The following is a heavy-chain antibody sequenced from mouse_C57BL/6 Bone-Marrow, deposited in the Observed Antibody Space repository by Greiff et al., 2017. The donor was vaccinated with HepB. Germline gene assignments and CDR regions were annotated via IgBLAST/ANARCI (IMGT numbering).Heavy chain of an antibody. V-gene: IGHV14-1*01. J-gene: IGHJ4*01. CDR2: IDPEDGDT. Sequence: VQLQQSGAELVRPGASVKLSCTASGFNIKDYYMHWVKQRPEQGLEWIGRIDPEDGDTEYAPKFQGKATMTADTSSNTAYLQLSSLTSEDTAVYYCTTGGYDFPYAMDYWGQGTSVTVSS. CDR3: TTGGYDFPYAMDY. D-gene: IGHD2-4*01. CDR1: GFNIKDYY.